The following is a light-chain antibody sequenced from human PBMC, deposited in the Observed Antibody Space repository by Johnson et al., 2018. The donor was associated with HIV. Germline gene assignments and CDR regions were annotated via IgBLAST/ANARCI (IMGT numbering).Light chain of an antibody. CDR1: SSNIGNNY. CDR3: GTWDSSLSAVV. Sequence: QSVLTQPPSVSAAPGQKVTISCSGSSSNIGNNYVSWYQQLPGTAPKLLIYENNKRPSGIPDRFSGSKSGTSATLGITGLQTGDEADYYCGTWDSSLSAVVFGAATNVTVL. V-gene: IGLV1-51*02. CDR2: ENN. J-gene: IGLJ1*01.